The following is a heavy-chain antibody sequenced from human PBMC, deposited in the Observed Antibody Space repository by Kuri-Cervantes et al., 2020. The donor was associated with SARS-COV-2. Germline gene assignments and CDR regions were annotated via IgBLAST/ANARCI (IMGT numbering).Heavy chain of an antibody. CDR2: IYTSGST. CDR3: ARAHPSSSSPPFFDY. D-gene: IGHD6-6*01. V-gene: IGHV4-4*07. J-gene: IGHJ4*02. Sequence: GSLRLSCTVSGGSISSYYWSWIRQPAGKGLEWIGRIYTSGSTNYNPSLKSRVTMSVDTSKNQFSLKLSSVTAADTAVYYCARAHPSSSSPPFFDYWGQGTLVTVSS. CDR1: GGSISSYY.